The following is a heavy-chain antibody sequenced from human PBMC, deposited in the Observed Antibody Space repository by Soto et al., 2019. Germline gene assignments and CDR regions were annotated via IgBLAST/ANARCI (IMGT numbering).Heavy chain of an antibody. CDR1: GFSVRISG. CDR3: ARSILGDSSAEPPLFDY. Sequence: PWGSLGLSCASSGFSVRISGMHWVLHAPGKGREWGAVVLYYGSYKYYADSVKGRFTIYRDNSKNTLYLQMNSLRAEDTAVYYCARSILGDSSAEPPLFDYWGQGTLVTVSS. CDR2: VLYYGSYK. V-gene: IGHV3-33*01. D-gene: IGHD3-22*01. J-gene: IGHJ4*02.